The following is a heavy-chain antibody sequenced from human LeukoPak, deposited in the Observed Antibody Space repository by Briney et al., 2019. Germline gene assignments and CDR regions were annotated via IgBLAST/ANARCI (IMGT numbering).Heavy chain of an antibody. CDR1: GFTFRSYE. V-gene: IGHV3-48*03. CDR2: ISSSGSAI. D-gene: IGHD6-13*01. Sequence: PGGSLRLSCGASGFTFRSYEMNWVRQAPGKGLEWVSYISSSGSAIDYADSVKGRFTISRDNAKNSLYLQMNSLKAEDTGVYYCARLGSSWNNFDYWGQGTLVTASS. CDR3: ARLGSSWNNFDY. J-gene: IGHJ4*02.